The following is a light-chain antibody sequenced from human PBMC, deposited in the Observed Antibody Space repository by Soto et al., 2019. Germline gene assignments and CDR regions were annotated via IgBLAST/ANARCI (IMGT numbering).Light chain of an antibody. CDR3: QQYGSSPT. J-gene: IGKJ5*01. CDR2: GAS. Sequence: EIVLTQSPGTLSLSPGERATLSGRASQSVSSSYLAWYQQKPGQAPRLLIYGASSRATGIPDRFSGSGSGTDFTLTISRLEPEEFAVYYCQQYGSSPTFGQGTRLEIK. V-gene: IGKV3-20*01. CDR1: QSVSSSY.